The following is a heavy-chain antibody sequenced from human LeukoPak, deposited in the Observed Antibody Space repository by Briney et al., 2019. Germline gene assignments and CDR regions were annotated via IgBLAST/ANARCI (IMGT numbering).Heavy chain of an antibody. CDR1: GFTFSSYA. CDR3: ASQGTGYYYGSVSPNDY. J-gene: IGHJ4*02. Sequence: GGSLRLSCAASGFTFSSYAMSWVRQAPGKGLEWVSAISGSGGSTYYADSVKGRFTISRDNSKNTLYLQMNSLRAEDTAVYYCASQGTGYYYGSVSPNDYWGQGTLVTVSS. V-gene: IGHV3-23*01. CDR2: ISGSGGST. D-gene: IGHD3-10*01.